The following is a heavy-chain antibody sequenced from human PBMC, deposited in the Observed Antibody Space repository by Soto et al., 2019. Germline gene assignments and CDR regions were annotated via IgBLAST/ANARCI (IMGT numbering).Heavy chain of an antibody. J-gene: IGHJ4*02. D-gene: IGHD1-7*01. V-gene: IGHV4-31*03. CDR1: GGTISSGGYY. CDR3: ARDRNYGEYYFDY. CDR2: IYYSGST. Sequence: SETLPLTCTVSGGTISSGGYYWSWIKKHPGKGLEWIGYIYYSGSTYYNPSLKSRVTISVDTSKNQFSLKLSSVTAADTAVYYCARDRNYGEYYFDYWGQGTLVTVSS.